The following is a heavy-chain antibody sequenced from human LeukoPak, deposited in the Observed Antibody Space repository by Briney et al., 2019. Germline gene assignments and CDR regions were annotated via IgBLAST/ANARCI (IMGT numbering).Heavy chain of an antibody. CDR2: ISGSGGST. J-gene: IGHJ6*02. Sequence: PGGSLRLSCAASGFTFSSYAMSWVRQAPGKGLEWVSAISGSGGSTYYADSVKGRFTISRDNSKNTLYLQMNSLRAEDTAVYYCAKAGHGSGYLYGMDVWGQGTTITVSS. D-gene: IGHD3-10*01. V-gene: IGHV3-23*01. CDR1: GFTFSSYA. CDR3: AKAGHGSGYLYGMDV.